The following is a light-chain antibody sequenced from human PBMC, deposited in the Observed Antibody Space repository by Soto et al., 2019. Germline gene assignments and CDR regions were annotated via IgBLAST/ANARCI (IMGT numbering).Light chain of an antibody. J-gene: IGKJ5*01. V-gene: IGKV3-15*01. CDR1: QTASRN. CDR2: DIS. Sequence: EILRAQSPVTLSVTTGDRGTSSCRASQTASRNLAWYQQRPGQAPRLLIYDISNRAAGVPARFSGSGSETEFTLTIRSLQSEDFAVYFCQQYNKWPSFGQGTRLEIK. CDR3: QQYNKWPS.